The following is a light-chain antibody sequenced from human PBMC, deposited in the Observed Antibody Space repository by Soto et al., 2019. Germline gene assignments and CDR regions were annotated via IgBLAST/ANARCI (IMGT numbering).Light chain of an antibody. CDR2: SNN. J-gene: IGLJ3*02. CDR1: SSNIGTTY. V-gene: IGLV1-47*02. CDR3: AAWDDSLSWV. Sequence: QTVVTQPPSASATPGQRVTISCSGSSSNIGTTYVYWYQHLPGTAPKLLIFSNNQRPSGVPDRFSGSKSGTSASLAISGLQPEDEADYYCAAWDDSLSWVFGGGTKLTVL.